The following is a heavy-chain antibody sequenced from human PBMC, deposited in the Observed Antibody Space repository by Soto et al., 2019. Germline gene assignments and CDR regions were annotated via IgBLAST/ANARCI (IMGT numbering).Heavy chain of an antibody. CDR2: ISPYNGNT. V-gene: IGHV1-18*04. D-gene: IGHD4-17*01. CDR1: GYTYTVYC. J-gene: IGHJ6*02. CDR3: ARDRPTVTAKYYYYGMDV. Sequence: SVKGSCKASGYTYTVYCVGWVRQAPRQGLEWMGWISPYNGNTNYAQKLQGRVTMTTDTSTSTAYMELRSLRSDDTAVYYCARDRPTVTAKYYYYGMDVWGQGTTVTLSS.